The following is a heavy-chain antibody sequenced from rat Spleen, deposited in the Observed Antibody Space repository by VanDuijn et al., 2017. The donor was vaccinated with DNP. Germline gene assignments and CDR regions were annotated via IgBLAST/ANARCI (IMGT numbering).Heavy chain of an antibody. CDR2: IWSGGSP. Sequence: QVQMKETGPGLVQTTQTLSVTCTVSGFSLTSYGVSWVRQPPGKGLEWIAAIWSGGSPYYNSALKSRLSISRDTSKSQVFLKMNSLQTEDTAMYFCARETTHFDYWGQGVMVTVSS. CDR1: GFSLTSYG. J-gene: IGHJ2*01. V-gene: IGHV2S8*01. D-gene: IGHD1-4*01. CDR3: ARETTHFDY.